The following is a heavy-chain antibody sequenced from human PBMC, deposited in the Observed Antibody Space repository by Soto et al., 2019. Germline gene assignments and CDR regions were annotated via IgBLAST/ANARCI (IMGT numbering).Heavy chain of an antibody. V-gene: IGHV3-30-3*01. CDR2: ISYDGSNK. CDR1: GFTFSSYA. CDR3: ARAWGGYEAFDI. D-gene: IGHD5-12*01. J-gene: IGHJ3*02. Sequence: GGSLRLSCAASGFTFSSYAMHWVRQAPGKGLEWVAVISYDGSNKYYADSVKGRFTISRDNSKNTLYLQMNGLRAEDTAVYYCARAWGGYEAFDIWGQGTMVTVSS.